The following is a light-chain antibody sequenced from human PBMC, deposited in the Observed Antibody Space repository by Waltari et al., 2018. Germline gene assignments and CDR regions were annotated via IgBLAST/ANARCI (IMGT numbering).Light chain of an antibody. Sequence: EIVLTQSPVTLSLSPGERATPSCRASEIITTTFIAWYQQNPGQAPRLLIHGASIRATGISDMFSGGGSGTDFVLTISRLEPEDFAVYYCQHYGRSAITFGQGTRLDIK. CDR1: EIITTTF. J-gene: IGKJ5*01. CDR2: GAS. CDR3: QHYGRSAIT. V-gene: IGKV3-20*01.